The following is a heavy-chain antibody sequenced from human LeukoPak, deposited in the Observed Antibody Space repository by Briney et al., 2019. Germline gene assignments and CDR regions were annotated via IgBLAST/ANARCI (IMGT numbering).Heavy chain of an antibody. CDR3: ARILNYYGSGSYYNGGDY. CDR1: GGSISSSSYY. J-gene: IGHJ4*02. Sequence: SETLSLTCTVSGGSISSSSYYWRWLRQPPGKGLEWIGSIYYSGSTYYNPSLKSRVTISVDTSKNQFSLKLSSVTAADTAVYYCARILNYYGSGSYYNGGDYWGQGTLVTVSS. D-gene: IGHD3-10*01. CDR2: IYYSGST. V-gene: IGHV4-39*01.